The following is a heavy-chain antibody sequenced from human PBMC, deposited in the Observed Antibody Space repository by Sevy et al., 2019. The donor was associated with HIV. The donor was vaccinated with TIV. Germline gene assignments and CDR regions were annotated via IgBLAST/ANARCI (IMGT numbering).Heavy chain of an antibody. J-gene: IGHJ4*02. CDR2: ISYDGSNK. D-gene: IGHD3-22*01. CDR1: GFTFSSYG. Sequence: GGSPRLSCAASGFTFSSYGMHWVRQALGKGLEWVTFISYDGSNKYYADSVKGRFTISRDSSKNTVHLQINSLRTEDTAVYYCAKDMDYRDSSGFPLTFDYWGQGTLVTVSS. CDR3: AKDMDYRDSSGFPLTFDY. V-gene: IGHV3-30*18.